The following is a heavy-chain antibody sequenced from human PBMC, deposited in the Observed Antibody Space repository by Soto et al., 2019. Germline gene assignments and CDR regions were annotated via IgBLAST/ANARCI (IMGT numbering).Heavy chain of an antibody. V-gene: IGHV1-2*02. J-gene: IGHJ4*02. Sequence: QVQLVQSVAEVKEPGASVKVSCRAAGYTFTGYYIHWVRQAPGQGLEWEGEISPKSGGTRYAQKFQVRVTMTKDTDITTVYMELSNLSPDDTAVYYCGRGRSGELVVFYWGQGTPVNVNS. CDR3: GRGRSGELVVFY. D-gene: IGHD1-7*01. CDR1: GYTFTGYY. CDR2: ISPKSGGT.